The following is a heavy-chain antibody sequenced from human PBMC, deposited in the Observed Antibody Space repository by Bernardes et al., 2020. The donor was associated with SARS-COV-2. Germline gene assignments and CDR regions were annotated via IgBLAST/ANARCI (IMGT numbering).Heavy chain of an antibody. CDR2: IYYGGST. V-gene: IGHV4-39*01. CDR3: ARPGGSASWYYFDY. Sequence: SETLSLTRTVSGLSISNTNYYWGWIRQSPGKGLEWIGSIYYGGSTYYNPSLKGRVTISVDTSKNQFSLEVTSVTAADTAVYYCARPGGSASWYYFDYWGQGTLVTVSS. D-gene: IGHD6-13*01. J-gene: IGHJ4*02. CDR1: GLSISNTNYY.